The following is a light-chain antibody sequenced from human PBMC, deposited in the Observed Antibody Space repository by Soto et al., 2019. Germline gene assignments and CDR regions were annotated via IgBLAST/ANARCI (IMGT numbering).Light chain of an antibody. CDR3: QQRSSAIT. V-gene: IGKV3-15*01. CDR2: DAS. Sequence: EIVMSQFPVTLSVSPGERATLSCRASQSVSSNLAWYQQKPGQAPRLLIYDASTRATGVPAWFSGSGSGTAFTLTISSLEPEDFAVYYCQQRSSAITFGQGTRLEIK. CDR1: QSVSSN. J-gene: IGKJ5*01.